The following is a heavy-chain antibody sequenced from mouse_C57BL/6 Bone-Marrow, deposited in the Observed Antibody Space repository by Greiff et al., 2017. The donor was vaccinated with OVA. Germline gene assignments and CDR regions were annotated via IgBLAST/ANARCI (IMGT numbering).Heavy chain of an antibody. CDR1: GYTFTDYN. Sequence: EVQLVESGPELVKPGASVKIPCKASGYTFTDYNMDWVKQSHGKSLEWIGDINPNNGGTIYNQKFKGKATLTVDKSSSTAYMELRSLTSEDTAVYYCARRAYYGSSNWYFDVWGTGTTVTVSS. CDR3: ARRAYYGSSNWYFDV. J-gene: IGHJ1*03. CDR2: INPNNGGT. D-gene: IGHD1-1*01. V-gene: IGHV1-18*01.